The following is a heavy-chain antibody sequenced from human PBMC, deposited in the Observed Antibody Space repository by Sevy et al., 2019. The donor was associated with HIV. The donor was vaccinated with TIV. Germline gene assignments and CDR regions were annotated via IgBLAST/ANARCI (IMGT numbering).Heavy chain of an antibody. D-gene: IGHD2-15*01. CDR2: ISYDGSNT. V-gene: IGHV3-30-3*01. CDR1: GFTFSRYT. Sequence: GGSLRLSCAASGFTFSRYTMHWVRQTPVKGLEWVAIISYDGSNTYYANSVRGRFTISRDTSKNTLYLQMNSLRPEDTAVYYRARGMVSGYCNGGTCYSDYWGQGTLVTVSS. CDR3: ARGMVSGYCNGGTCYSDY. J-gene: IGHJ4*02.